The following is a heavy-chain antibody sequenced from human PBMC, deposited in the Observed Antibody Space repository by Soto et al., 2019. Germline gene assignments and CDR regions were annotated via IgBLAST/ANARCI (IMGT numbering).Heavy chain of an antibody. CDR3: TRATFDV. J-gene: IGHJ6*02. CDR2: IWFDGIKE. CDR1: GFDFTTYA. V-gene: IGHV3-33*01. Sequence: GGSLRLSCAVTGFDFTTYAMHWVRQTPDKGLEWVAIIWFDGIKEFYTESVRGRFTISIDTSKNTVFLQMNNVRAEDTALYYCTRATFDVWGQGTTVTVSS.